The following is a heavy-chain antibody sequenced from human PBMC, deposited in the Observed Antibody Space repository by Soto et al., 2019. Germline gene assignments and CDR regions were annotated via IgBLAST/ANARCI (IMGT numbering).Heavy chain of an antibody. D-gene: IGHD6-19*01. Sequence: GGSLRLSFAASGFTVSGDYVSWVRQASGMGLGCVSVYHFGGNTYYADSVKGRFTVSRDNSKNTLYLQMNSLRVEDTAIYFCTKVSPQWLVHDYWGQGTLVTVSS. CDR1: GFTVSGDY. V-gene: IGHV3-53*01. CDR2: YHFGGNT. J-gene: IGHJ4*02. CDR3: TKVSPQWLVHDY.